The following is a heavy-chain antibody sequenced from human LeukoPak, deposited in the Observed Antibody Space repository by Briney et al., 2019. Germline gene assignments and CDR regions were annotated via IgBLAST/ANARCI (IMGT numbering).Heavy chain of an antibody. CDR1: GFTFSSYA. J-gene: IGHJ6*02. Sequence: GGSLRLSCAVSGFTFSSYAMSWVRQAPGKGLEWVSALSAGGDSTYYADSVKGRFTVSRDNSKNTLYLQMNSLRAEDTAVYYCAKGQYAQYYGMDVWGQGTTVIVSS. CDR2: LSAGGDST. CDR3: AKGQYAQYYGMDV. V-gene: IGHV3-23*01.